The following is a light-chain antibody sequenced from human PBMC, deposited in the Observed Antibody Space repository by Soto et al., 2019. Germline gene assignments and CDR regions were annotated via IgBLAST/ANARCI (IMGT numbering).Light chain of an antibody. V-gene: IGLV1-51*01. CDR2: GNN. CDR1: SSNIGNNY. Sequence: QSVLTQPPSVSAAPGQTVTISCSGSSSNIGNNYVSWYQQLPGAAPKRLIYGNNKRPSGIPDRFSGSTSGTSATLGITGLQTGDEADYYCGTWDSSLSAEVFGGGTKLTVL. CDR3: GTWDSSLSAEV. J-gene: IGLJ2*01.